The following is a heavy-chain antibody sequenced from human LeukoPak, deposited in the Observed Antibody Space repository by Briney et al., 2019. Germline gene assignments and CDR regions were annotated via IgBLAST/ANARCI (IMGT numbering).Heavy chain of an antibody. CDR1: GGSFSGYY. V-gene: IGHV4-34*01. D-gene: IGHD3-22*01. CDR2: INHSGST. CDR3: ARRKTYYYDSSGYSHFDY. J-gene: IGHJ4*02. Sequence: PSETLSLTCAVYGGSFSGYYWSWIRQPPGKGLEWIGEINHSGSTNYNPSLKSRVAISVDTSKSQFSLKLSSVTAADTAVYYCARRKTYYYDSSGYSHFDYWGQGTLVTVSS.